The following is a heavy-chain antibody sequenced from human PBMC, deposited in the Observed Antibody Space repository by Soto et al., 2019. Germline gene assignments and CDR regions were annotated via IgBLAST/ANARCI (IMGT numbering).Heavy chain of an antibody. CDR2: ILPLSGTG. V-gene: IGHV1-69*01. CDR3: VRDTWGVTVADTDDYYYGMDV. CDR1: GGTFSNYA. D-gene: IGHD4-17*01. J-gene: IGHJ6*02. Sequence: QLEQSGAEVKRPGSSVKVSCEASGGTFSNYAISWVRQAPGQGLEWMGGILPLSGTGNYPQKFQGRVTITADESSSTIYLELRSLRSEDAAVYYCVRDTWGVTVADTDDYYYGMDVWGQGTTVIVSS.